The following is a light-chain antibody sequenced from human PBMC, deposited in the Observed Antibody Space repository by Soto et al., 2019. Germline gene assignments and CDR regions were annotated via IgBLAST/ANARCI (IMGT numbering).Light chain of an antibody. J-gene: IGKJ4*01. CDR3: QQPGTSALT. CDR1: QAVSSNY. CDR2: AAS. V-gene: IGKV3-20*01. Sequence: EVVLTQSPGTLSLSPGESATLSCRASQAVSSNYFAWYQQKPGQTPRLLIYAASNRATGIPDRFGGSGSGTDFTLTISRLEPEDSAVYYCQQPGTSALTFGGGTKVDIK.